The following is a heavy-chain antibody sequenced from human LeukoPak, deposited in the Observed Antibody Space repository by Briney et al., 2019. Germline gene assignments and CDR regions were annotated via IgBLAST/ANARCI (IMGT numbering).Heavy chain of an antibody. J-gene: IGHJ5*02. CDR3: ARDGGGIVVVPAANWFDP. CDR1: GYTFTGYY. Sequence: AAVKVSCKASGYTFTGYYMHWVRQTPGQRLEWMGIINPSSGSTSYAQKFKGRFTMTRDTSTSTVYMELSSLRSEDTAVYYCARDGGGIVVVPAANWFDPWGHGTLVTVAS. D-gene: IGHD2-2*01. CDR2: INPSSGST. V-gene: IGHV1-46*01.